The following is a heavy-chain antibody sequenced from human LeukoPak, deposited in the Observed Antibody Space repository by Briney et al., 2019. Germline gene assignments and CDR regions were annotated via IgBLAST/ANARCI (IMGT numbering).Heavy chain of an antibody. V-gene: IGHV1-2*02. CDR2: INPNTGGT. Sequence: ASVKVSCKASGYIFTGCFMHWVRQAPGQGLEYMGWINPNTGGTNYAQKFQGRVTMTRDTSISTAYMELSGLRFDDTAVYYCARTGDLDSWGQGTLVTVSS. CDR1: GYIFTGCF. CDR3: ARTGDLDS. D-gene: IGHD7-27*01. J-gene: IGHJ4*02.